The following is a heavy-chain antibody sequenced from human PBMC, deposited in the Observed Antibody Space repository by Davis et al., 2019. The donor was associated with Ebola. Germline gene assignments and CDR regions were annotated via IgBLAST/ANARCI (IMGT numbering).Heavy chain of an antibody. D-gene: IGHD1-1*01. J-gene: IGHJ6*02. CDR3: ARVELYNWNDGPGYYYYGMDV. CDR2: IIPIFGTA. Sequence: SVKVSCKASGGTFSSYAISWVRQAPGQGPEWMGGIIPIFGTANYAQKFQGRVTITADESTSTAYMELSSLRSEDTAVYYCARVELYNWNDGPGYYYYGMDVWGQGTTVTVSS. CDR1: GGTFSSYA. V-gene: IGHV1-69*13.